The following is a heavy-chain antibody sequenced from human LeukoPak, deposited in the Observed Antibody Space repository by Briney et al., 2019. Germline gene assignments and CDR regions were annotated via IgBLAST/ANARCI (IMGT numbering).Heavy chain of an antibody. D-gene: IGHD4-11*01. V-gene: IGHV3-23*01. Sequence: GGSLRLSCEASGFTFSSYAMSCVRQAPVSGLEWVAIVTNNGGATYYADSVKGRFTISRDNSKNTLYLQMHSLRVEDTAVYYCAKNDYSDFTPSPFPVWGQGSLVTVSS. CDR1: GFTFSSYA. CDR2: VTNNGGAT. CDR3: AKNDYSDFTPSPFPV. J-gene: IGHJ4*02.